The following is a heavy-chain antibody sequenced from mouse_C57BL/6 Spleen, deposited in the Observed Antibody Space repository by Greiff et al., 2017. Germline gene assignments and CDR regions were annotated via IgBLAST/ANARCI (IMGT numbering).Heavy chain of an antibody. V-gene: IGHV1-59*01. CDR3: ARNYRRDYAMDY. CDR2: IDPSDSYT. J-gene: IGHJ4*01. CDR1: GYTFTSYW. Sequence: QVQLQQSGAELVRPGTSVKLSCKASGYTFTSYWMHWVKPRPGQGLEWIGVIDPSDSYTNYNQKFKGKATLTVDTSSSTAYMQLSSLTSEDSAVYYCARNYRRDYAMDYWGQGTSVTVSS. D-gene: IGHD2-14*01.